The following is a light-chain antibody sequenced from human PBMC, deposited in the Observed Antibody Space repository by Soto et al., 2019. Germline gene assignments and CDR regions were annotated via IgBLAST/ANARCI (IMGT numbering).Light chain of an antibody. V-gene: IGKV3-20*01. J-gene: IGKJ1*01. Sequence: ESVLTQYPGTLSLSPGERATLSCRASQSVSSSYLAWYQQKPGQAPRLLIYGASSRATGIPDRFSGSGSGTDFTLTISRLEPEDFAVYYCQQYGSSPETFGQGTKVEIK. CDR1: QSVSSSY. CDR3: QQYGSSPET. CDR2: GAS.